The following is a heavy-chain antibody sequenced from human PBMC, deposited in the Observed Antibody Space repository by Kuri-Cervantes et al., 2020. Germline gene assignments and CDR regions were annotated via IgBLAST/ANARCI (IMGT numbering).Heavy chain of an antibody. Sequence: SETLSLTCTVSGYSISSGYSWGWIRQPPGKGLEWIGSFVHSGATYYSPSLESRVTISVDTSKNQFSLKLSSVTAADTAVYYCAKYYYDSSGWWLDAFDIWGQGTMVTVSS. CDR2: FVHSGAT. CDR1: GYSISSGYS. V-gene: IGHV4-38-2*02. D-gene: IGHD3-22*01. J-gene: IGHJ3*02. CDR3: AKYYYDSSGWWLDAFDI.